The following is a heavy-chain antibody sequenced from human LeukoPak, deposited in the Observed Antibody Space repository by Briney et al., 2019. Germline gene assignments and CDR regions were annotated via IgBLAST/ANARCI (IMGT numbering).Heavy chain of an antibody. CDR2: IRYDGSNK. D-gene: IGHD6-13*01. CDR3: AKDRVAAVYYYMDV. V-gene: IGHV3-30*02. CDR1: GFTFSSYG. J-gene: IGHJ6*03. Sequence: AGGSLRLSCAASGFTFSSYGMHWVRQAPGKGLVWVAFIRYDGSNKYYADSVKGRFTTSRDNSKNTLYLQMNRLRAEDTAVYYCAKDRVAAVYYYMDVWGKGTTVTVSS.